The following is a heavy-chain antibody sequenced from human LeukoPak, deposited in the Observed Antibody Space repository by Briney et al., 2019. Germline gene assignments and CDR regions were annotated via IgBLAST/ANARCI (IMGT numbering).Heavy chain of an antibody. Sequence: PSETLSLTCTVSGGSISSGGYYWSWIRQHPGKGLEWIGEINHSGSTNYNPSLKSRVTISVDTSKNQCSLKLSSVTAADTAVYYCASGRPSIAAAGRGGIDYWGQGTLVTVSS. V-gene: IGHV4-39*07. J-gene: IGHJ4*02. CDR2: INHSGST. CDR1: GGSISSGGYY. CDR3: ASGRPSIAAAGRGGIDY. D-gene: IGHD6-13*01.